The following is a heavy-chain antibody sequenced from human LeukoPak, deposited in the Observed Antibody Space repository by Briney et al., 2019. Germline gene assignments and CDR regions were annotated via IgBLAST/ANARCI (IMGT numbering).Heavy chain of an antibody. CDR3: ARDFGYSYGLNWFDP. CDR1: GFTFSSNW. D-gene: IGHD5-18*01. V-gene: IGHV3-23*01. J-gene: IGHJ5*02. Sequence: GGSLRLSCAASGFTFSSNWMHWVRQAPGKGLVWVSAISGSGGSTYYADSVKGRFTISRDNSKNTLYLQMNSLRAEDTAVYYCARDFGYSYGLNWFDPWGQGTLVTVSS. CDR2: ISGSGGST.